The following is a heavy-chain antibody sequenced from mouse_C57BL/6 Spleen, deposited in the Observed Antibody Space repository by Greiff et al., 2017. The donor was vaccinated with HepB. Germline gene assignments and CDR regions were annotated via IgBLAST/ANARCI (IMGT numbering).Heavy chain of an antibody. Sequence: EVKLVESGGGLVKPGGSLKLSCAASGFTFSSYAMSWVRQTPEKRLEWVATISDGGSYTYYPDNVKGRFTISRDNAKNNLYLQMSHLKSEDTAMYYCVRDWDYYGSSYFDYWGQGTTLTVSS. J-gene: IGHJ2*01. V-gene: IGHV5-4*01. CDR1: GFTFSSYA. CDR3: VRDWDYYGSSYFDY. D-gene: IGHD1-1*01. CDR2: ISDGGSYT.